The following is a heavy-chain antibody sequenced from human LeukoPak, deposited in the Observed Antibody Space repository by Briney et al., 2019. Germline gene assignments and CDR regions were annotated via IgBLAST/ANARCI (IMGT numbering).Heavy chain of an antibody. V-gene: IGHV1-2*02. CDR2: INPNSGGT. D-gene: IGHD2-2*01. J-gene: IGHJ5*02. CDR1: GYTFTGYY. Sequence: ASVKVSCKASGYTFTGYYMHWVRQAPGQGLEWMGWINPNSGGTNYAQKFQGRVTMTRDTSISTAYMELSRLRSDDTAVYYCARAVVPAAINIQGNWFDPWGQGTLVTVPS. CDR3: ARAVVPAAINIQGNWFDP.